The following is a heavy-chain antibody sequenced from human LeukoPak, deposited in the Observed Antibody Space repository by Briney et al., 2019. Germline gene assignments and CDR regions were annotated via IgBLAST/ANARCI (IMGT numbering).Heavy chain of an antibody. V-gene: IGHV3-23*01. Sequence: GGSLRLSCAASGFTFSSYAMRWVRQAPGKGLEWVSAISGTGGSAYYADSVKGRFTISRDNSKNTLYLQMNSLRAADTAVYYCAKKSAVAVDYYFDYCGQGTLVTVSS. CDR2: ISGTGGSA. CDR3: AKKSAVAVDYYFDY. J-gene: IGHJ4*02. D-gene: IGHD6-19*01. CDR1: GFTFSSYA.